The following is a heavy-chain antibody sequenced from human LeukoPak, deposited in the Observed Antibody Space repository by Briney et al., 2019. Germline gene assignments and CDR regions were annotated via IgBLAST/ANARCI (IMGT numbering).Heavy chain of an antibody. Sequence: PSETLSLTCTVSGGSISSYYWSWIRQPPGKGLEWIGYIYHSGSTNYNPSLKSRVTISVDTSKNQFSLKLSSVTAADTAVYYCARDQGYYDSSGYYYYYYGMDVWGQGTTVTVSS. CDR1: GGSISSYY. D-gene: IGHD3-22*01. CDR3: ARDQGYYDSSGYYYYYYGMDV. CDR2: IYHSGST. V-gene: IGHV4-59*01. J-gene: IGHJ6*02.